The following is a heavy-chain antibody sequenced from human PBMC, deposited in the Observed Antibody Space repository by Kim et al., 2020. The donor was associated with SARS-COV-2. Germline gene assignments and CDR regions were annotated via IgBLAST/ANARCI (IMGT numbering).Heavy chain of an antibody. J-gene: IGHJ6*02. Sequence: AESVKGRFTNSRDNAKNSLYLQMNSLRAEDTAVYYCARSDPGYYYYGMDVWGQGTTVTVSS. D-gene: IGHD3-10*01. CDR3: ARSDPGYYYYGMDV. V-gene: IGHV3-21*01.